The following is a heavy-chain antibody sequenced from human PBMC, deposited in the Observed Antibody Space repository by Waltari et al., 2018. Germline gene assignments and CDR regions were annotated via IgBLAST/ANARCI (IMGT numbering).Heavy chain of an antibody. CDR3: ARQAGSGSYNYFDY. CDR1: GGSISSSSYY. V-gene: IGHV4-39*07. Sequence: QLQLQESGPGLVKPSETLSLTCTVSGGSISSSSYYWGWFRQPPGKGLEWIGSIYYSGSTYYNPSLKSRVTISVDTSKNQFSLKLSSVTAADTAVYYCARQAGSGSYNYFDYWGQGTLVTVSS. CDR2: IYYSGST. J-gene: IGHJ4*02. D-gene: IGHD3-10*01.